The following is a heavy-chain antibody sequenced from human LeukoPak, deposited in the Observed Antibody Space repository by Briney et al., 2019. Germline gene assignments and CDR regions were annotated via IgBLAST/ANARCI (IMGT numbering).Heavy chain of an antibody. D-gene: IGHD3-3*01. CDR1: GFTFSSYA. Sequence: GGSLRLSCAASGFTFSSYAMHWVRQAPGKGLEYVSAISSNGGSTYYANSVKGRFTISRGNSENTLYLQMGSLRAEDMAVYYCARDHVFWSGYFYYMDVWGKGTTVTVSS. V-gene: IGHV3-64*01. CDR2: ISSNGGST. J-gene: IGHJ6*03. CDR3: ARDHVFWSGYFYYMDV.